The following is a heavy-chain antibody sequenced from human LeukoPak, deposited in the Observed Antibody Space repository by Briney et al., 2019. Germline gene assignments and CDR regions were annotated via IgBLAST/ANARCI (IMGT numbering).Heavy chain of an antibody. CDR1: GGFISGYH. D-gene: IGHD5-12*01. J-gene: IGHJ5*02. CDR2: ISYTGTT. V-gene: IGHV4-59*01. CDR3: ARDLRSGYSPEGFSWLDP. Sequence: SETLSLACSVSGGFISGYHWGWIRQAPGQGLEWIGYISYTGTTNYNPSLKSRVTISVDTSRNQFSLRLSSVSAADTALYYCARDLRSGYSPEGFSWLDPWGQGTLVTVSS.